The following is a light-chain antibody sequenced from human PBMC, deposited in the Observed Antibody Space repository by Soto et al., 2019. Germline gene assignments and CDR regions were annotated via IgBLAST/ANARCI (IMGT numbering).Light chain of an antibody. Sequence: DIQMTQSPSTLSASVGDRVTITCRASHSIGTWLAWYQQKPGKAPKLLIYKASTLESGVPSRFSGSGSGTVFTLTISSLQPDDLATYYCQQYNSYSITFGQGTRLEIK. CDR2: KAS. CDR1: HSIGTW. V-gene: IGKV1-5*03. CDR3: QQYNSYSIT. J-gene: IGKJ5*01.